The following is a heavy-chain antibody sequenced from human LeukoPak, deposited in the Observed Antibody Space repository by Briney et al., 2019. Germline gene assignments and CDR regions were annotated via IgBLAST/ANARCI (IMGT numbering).Heavy chain of an antibody. CDR3: AKDRALGTIFGVVTFFDY. CDR1: GFTFSSYW. Sequence: GGSLRLSCAASGFTFSSYWMHWVRQAPGKGLVWVSRINSDGSSTSYADSVKGRFTISRDNSKNTLYLQMNSLRAEDTAVYYCAKDRALGTIFGVVTFFDYWGQGTLVTVSS. J-gene: IGHJ4*02. V-gene: IGHV3-74*01. CDR2: INSDGSST. D-gene: IGHD3-3*01.